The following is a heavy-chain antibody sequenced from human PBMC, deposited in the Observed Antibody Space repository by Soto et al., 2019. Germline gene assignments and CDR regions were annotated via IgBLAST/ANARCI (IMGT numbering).Heavy chain of an antibody. CDR3: AHRRVLDGGTCFDP. J-gene: IGHJ5*02. Sequence: QITLKESGPTLVKPTQTLTLTCTFSGFSLSTSGEGVAWIRQPPGKALEWLALIYWDDDKRLSPALVKRLTTTKDTSKNQVVVTMANMDPVDTATYYCAHRRVLDGGTCFDPWGQGILVTVSS. V-gene: IGHV2-5*02. CDR2: IYWDDDK. D-gene: IGHD1-1*01. CDR1: GFSLSTSGEG.